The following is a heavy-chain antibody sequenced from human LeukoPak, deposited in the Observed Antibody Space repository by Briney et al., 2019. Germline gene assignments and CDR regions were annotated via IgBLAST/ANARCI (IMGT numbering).Heavy chain of an antibody. CDR3: ATSAAAGTGYYFDY. D-gene: IGHD6-13*01. CDR2: IYTSGST. CDR1: GGSISSGSYY. J-gene: IGHJ4*02. V-gene: IGHV4-61*02. Sequence: PSQTLSLTCTVSGGSISSGSYYWSWIRQPARKGLECIGRIYTSGSTNYNPSLKSRVTISVDTSKNQFSLKLSSVTAADTAVYYCATSAAAGTGYYFDYWGQGTLVTVSS.